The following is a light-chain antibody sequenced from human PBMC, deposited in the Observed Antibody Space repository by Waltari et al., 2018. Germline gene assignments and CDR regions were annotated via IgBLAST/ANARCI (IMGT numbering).Light chain of an antibody. J-gene: IGLJ2*01. CDR3: QAWDSSTAE. CDR1: KLGDKY. CDR2: QDS. V-gene: IGLV3-1*01. Sequence: SYELTQPPSVSVSPGQTASIPCPGDKLGDKYACWYQQKPGKSPVLVIYQDSKRPSGIPERFSGSNSGNTATLTISGTQAMDEADYYCQAWDSSTAEFGGGTKLTVL.